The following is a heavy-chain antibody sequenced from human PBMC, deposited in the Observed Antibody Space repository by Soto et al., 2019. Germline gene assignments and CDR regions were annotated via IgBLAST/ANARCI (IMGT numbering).Heavy chain of an antibody. CDR3: VRGIPSQYSSTWLYWHFDL. D-gene: IGHD6-13*01. V-gene: IGHV3-33*01. J-gene: IGHJ2*01. Sequence: VQLVESGGGVVQPGRSLRLSCEASGFVYINYAMHWVRQAPGKGPEWVALIWNDGSQKYYVDSVKGRFTISRDNSKNTLNLQMNSLRADDTAMYFCVRGIPSQYSSTWLYWHFDLWGPGTLVTVSS. CDR2: IWNDGSQK. CDR1: GFVYINYA.